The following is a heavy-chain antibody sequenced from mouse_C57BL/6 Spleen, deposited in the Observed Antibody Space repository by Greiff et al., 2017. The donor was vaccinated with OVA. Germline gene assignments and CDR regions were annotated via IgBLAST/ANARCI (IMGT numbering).Heavy chain of an antibody. D-gene: IGHD4-1*01. CDR2: ISDGGSYT. J-gene: IGHJ2*01. CDR1: GFTFSSYA. CDR3: ARGLGDY. V-gene: IGHV5-4*03. Sequence: DVKLVESGGGLVKPGGSLKLSCAASGFTFSSYAMSWVRQTPEKRLEWVATISDGGSYTYYPDNVKGRFTISRDNAKNNLYLQMSHLKSEDTAMYYCARGLGDYWGQGTTLTVSS.